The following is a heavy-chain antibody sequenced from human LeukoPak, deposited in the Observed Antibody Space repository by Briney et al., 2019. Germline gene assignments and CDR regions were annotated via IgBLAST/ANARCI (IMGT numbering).Heavy chain of an antibody. CDR3: AGGPSVAGFRGEDY. CDR1: GFTFSSYW. V-gene: IGHV3-7*01. Sequence: GGSLRLSCAASGFTFSSYWMSWVRQAPGKGLEWVANIKQDGSEKYYVDSVKGRFTISRDNAKNSLYLQMNSLRAEDTAVYYCAGGPSVAGFRGEDYWGQGTLVTVSS. D-gene: IGHD6-19*01. CDR2: IKQDGSEK. J-gene: IGHJ4*02.